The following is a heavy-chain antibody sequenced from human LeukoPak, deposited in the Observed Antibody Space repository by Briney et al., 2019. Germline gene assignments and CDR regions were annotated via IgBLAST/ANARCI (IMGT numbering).Heavy chain of an antibody. CDR3: TTFLEWLLNFIEYFQH. CDR2: IKSKTDGGTT. D-gene: IGHD3-3*01. CDR1: GFTFSNAW. J-gene: IGHJ1*01. Sequence: GGSLRLSCAASGFTFSNAWMSWVRQAPGKGLEWVGRIKSKTDGGTTDYAAPVKGRFTISRDDSKNTLYLQMNSLKTEDTAVYYCTTFLEWLLNFIEYFQHWGQGTLVTVSS. V-gene: IGHV3-15*01.